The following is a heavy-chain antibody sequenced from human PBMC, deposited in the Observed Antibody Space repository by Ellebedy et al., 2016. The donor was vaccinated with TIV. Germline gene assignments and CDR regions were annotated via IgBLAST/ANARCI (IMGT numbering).Heavy chain of an antibody. CDR2: IYPGDSDT. J-gene: IGHJ4*02. V-gene: IGHV5-51*01. Sequence: PGGSLRLSCKGSGYSFTSYWIGWVRQMPGKGLEWMGIIYPGDSDTRYSPSFQGQVTISADKSISTAYLQWSSLKASDTAMYYCARRGVRKEAGFDYWGQGTLVTVSS. CDR3: ARRGVRKEAGFDY. CDR1: GYSFTSYW. D-gene: IGHD3-16*01.